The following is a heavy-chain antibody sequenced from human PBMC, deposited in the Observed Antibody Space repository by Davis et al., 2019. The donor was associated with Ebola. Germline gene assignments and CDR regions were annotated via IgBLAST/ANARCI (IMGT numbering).Heavy chain of an antibody. D-gene: IGHD3-22*01. CDR1: GFPFTTYT. Sequence: GGSLRLSCAASGFPFTTYTINWVRQAPGKGLEWVSSISSYSDHIYYADSLKGRFTISRDNAKNSLYLQMNSLSAEDTAIYYCARGGYYDSSGYSHAAFDIWGQGTVVTVSS. CDR3: ARGGYYDSSGYSHAAFDI. V-gene: IGHV3-21*01. J-gene: IGHJ3*02. CDR2: ISSYSDHI.